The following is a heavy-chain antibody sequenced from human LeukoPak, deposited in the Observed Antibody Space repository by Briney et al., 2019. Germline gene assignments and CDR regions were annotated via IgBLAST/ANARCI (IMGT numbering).Heavy chain of an antibody. D-gene: IGHD3-22*01. Sequence: SGGSLRPSCAASGFTFSSYWMSWVRQAPGKGLEWVANIKQDGSEKYYVDSVKGRFTISRDNAKNSLYLQMNSLRAEDTAVYYCVSAKYYYDSSGYFDYWGQGTLVTVSS. CDR3: VSAKYYYDSSGYFDY. J-gene: IGHJ4*02. CDR2: IKQDGSEK. V-gene: IGHV3-7*01. CDR1: GFTFSSYW.